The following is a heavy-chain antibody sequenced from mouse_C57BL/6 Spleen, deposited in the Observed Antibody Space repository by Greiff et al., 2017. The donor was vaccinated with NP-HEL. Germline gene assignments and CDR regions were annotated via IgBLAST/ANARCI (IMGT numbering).Heavy chain of an antibody. V-gene: IGHV5-9-1*02. Sequence: DVMLVESGEGLVKPGGSLKLSCAASGFTFSSYAMSWVRQTPEKRLEWVAYISSGGDYIYYADTVKGRFTISRDNARNTLYLQMSSLKSEDTAMYYCTRAGRGGAMDYWGQGTSVTVSS. J-gene: IGHJ4*01. CDR3: TRAGRGGAMDY. CDR2: ISSGGDYI. CDR1: GFTFSSYA.